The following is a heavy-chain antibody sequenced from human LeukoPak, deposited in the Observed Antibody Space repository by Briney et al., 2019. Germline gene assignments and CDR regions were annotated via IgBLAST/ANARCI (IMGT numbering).Heavy chain of an antibody. J-gene: IGHJ4*02. CDR2: IYYSGST. V-gene: IGHV4-59*01. Sequence: SETLSLTCAVYGGPFSGYYWNWIRQPPGKGLEWIGYIYYSGSTNYNPSLKSRVTISVDTSKNQFSLKLSSVTAADTAVYYCARDEYSGSSDYWGQGTLVTVSS. CDR1: GGPFSGYY. D-gene: IGHD3-10*01. CDR3: ARDEYSGSSDY.